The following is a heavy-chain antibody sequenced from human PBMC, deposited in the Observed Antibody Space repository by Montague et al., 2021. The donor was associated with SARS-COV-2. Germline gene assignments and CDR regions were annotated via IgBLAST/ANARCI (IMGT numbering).Heavy chain of an antibody. Sequence: SETLSLTCAVYGGSFSGYYWSWIRQPPGKGLEWIGEINDSGSTYYNPSXXSRVTISVDTSKNQFSLKLSSVTAADTAVYYCARGRAARSITIFGVVNLAIRYYYYMDVWGKGTTVTVSS. CDR2: INDSGST. J-gene: IGHJ6*03. V-gene: IGHV4-34*01. D-gene: IGHD3-3*01. CDR1: GGSFSGYY. CDR3: ARGRAARSITIFGVVNLAIRYYYYMDV.